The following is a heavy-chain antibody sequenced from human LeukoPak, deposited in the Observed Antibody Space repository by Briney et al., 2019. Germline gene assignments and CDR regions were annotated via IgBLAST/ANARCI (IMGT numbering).Heavy chain of an antibody. D-gene: IGHD1-1*01. CDR2: IYYSGST. V-gene: IGHV4-59*01. CDR3: ARERELSFDY. CDR1: GGSISSYY. Sequence: SETLSLTCTVSGGSISSYYWSWLRQPPGKGLEWIGYIYYSGSTNYNPSLKSRVTISVDTSKNQFSLKLSSVTAADTAVYYCARERELSFDYWGHGTLVTVSS. J-gene: IGHJ4*01.